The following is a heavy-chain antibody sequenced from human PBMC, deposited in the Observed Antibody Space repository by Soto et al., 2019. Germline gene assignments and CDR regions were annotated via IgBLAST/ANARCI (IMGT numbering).Heavy chain of an antibody. D-gene: IGHD1-26*01. J-gene: IGHJ4*02. CDR3: AREGGGYRLDY. V-gene: IGHV4-59*12. Sequence: QVQLQESGPGLVKPSETLSLTCTVSRGSNSAYYWCWIRQSPGKGLELLGYIFYSGKTKYNPFLKSRVIIPVDPSKNQFSLKLTSVTAAAAAVYYCAREGGGYRLDYWGQGILVNVSS. CDR2: IFYSGKT. CDR1: RGSNSAYY.